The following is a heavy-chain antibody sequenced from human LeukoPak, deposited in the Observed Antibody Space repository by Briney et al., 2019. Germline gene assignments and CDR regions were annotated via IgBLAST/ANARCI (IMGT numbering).Heavy chain of an antibody. CDR1: GYSFTNYW. V-gene: IGHV5-51*01. Sequence: GESLQISWKGSGYSFTNYWIGWVRQVPGKGLEWMGISYPGDSDTRYSPSFQGQVTISVDKSISTAYLQWSSLKASDTAMYYCARHLDDYGDYYFDYWGQGTLVTVSS. CDR3: ARHLDDYGDYYFDY. J-gene: IGHJ4*02. CDR2: SYPGDSDT. D-gene: IGHD4-17*01.